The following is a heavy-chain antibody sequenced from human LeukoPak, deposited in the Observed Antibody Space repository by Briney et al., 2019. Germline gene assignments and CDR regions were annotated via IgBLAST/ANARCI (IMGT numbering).Heavy chain of an antibody. CDR3: ATLVRGGYFDY. V-gene: IGHV1-2*02. CDR2: INPNSGGT. CDR1: GYTFTGYY. Sequence: GASVKVSCKAFGYTFTGYYMHWVRQAPGQGLEWMGWINPNSGGTNYAQKFQGRVTMTRDTSISTAYMELSSLRSEDTAVYYCATLVRGGYFDYWGQGTLVTVSS. J-gene: IGHJ4*02. D-gene: IGHD3-16*01.